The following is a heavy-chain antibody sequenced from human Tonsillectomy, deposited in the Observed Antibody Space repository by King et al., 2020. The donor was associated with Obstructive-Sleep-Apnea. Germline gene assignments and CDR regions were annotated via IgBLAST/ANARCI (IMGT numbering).Heavy chain of an antibody. CDR2: IYSGGSA. D-gene: IGHD2-21*01. V-gene: IGHV3-66*01. J-gene: IGHJ4*02. Sequence: QLVESGGGLVQPGGSLRLSCTVSGFTVSSNYMSWVRQPPGKGLERVSVIYSGGSAYYADSVKGRFIISRDNSKTTLYLQMNGLRAEDTAVYYCAREPAYLFKGNGYFDSWGQGTLVTVSS. CDR3: AREPAYLFKGNGYFDS. CDR1: GFTVSSNY.